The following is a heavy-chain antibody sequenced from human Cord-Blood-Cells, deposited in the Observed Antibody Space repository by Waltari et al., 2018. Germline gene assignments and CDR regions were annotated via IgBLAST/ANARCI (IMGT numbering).Heavy chain of an antibody. D-gene: IGHD2-15*01. CDR2: IKHSGST. CDR3: ARGRWDIVVVVAALWYFDL. CDR1: GGSFSGYY. J-gene: IGHJ2*01. Sequence: QVQLQQWGAGLLKPSETLSLTCAVYGGSFSGYYWSWIRQPPGKGLEWIGEIKHSGSTNYNPSLKSRVTISVDTSKNQFSLKLSSVTAADTAVYYCARGRWDIVVVVAALWYFDLWGRGTLVTVSS. V-gene: IGHV4-34*01.